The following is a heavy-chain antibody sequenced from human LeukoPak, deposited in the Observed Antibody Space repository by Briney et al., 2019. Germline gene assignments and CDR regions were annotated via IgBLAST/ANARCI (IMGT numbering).Heavy chain of an antibody. V-gene: IGHV3-74*01. J-gene: IGHJ6*02. CDR3: ARDTSRTMDV. CDR1: GFTFSSHW. CDR2: INTDGSTT. Sequence: GGSLRPSCAASGFTFSSHWMHWVRQAPGKGLVWVSIINTDGSTTRYADSVEGRFTISRDNARNTLYLEMNSPRVEDTAVYFCARDTSRTMDVWGQGTTVTV.